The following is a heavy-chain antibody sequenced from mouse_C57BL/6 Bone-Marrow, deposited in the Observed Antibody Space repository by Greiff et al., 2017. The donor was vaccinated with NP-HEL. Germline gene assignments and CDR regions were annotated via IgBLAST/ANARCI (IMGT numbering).Heavy chain of an antibody. Sequence: VQLKESGTVLARPGASVKMSCKTSGYTFTSYWMHWVKQRPGQGLEWIGAIYPGNSDTSYSQKFKGKAKLTAVTSASTAYMELSSLTNEDSAVYYCTTRITTVVARDYFDYWGQGTTLTVSS. D-gene: IGHD1-1*01. J-gene: IGHJ2*01. V-gene: IGHV1-5*01. CDR1: GYTFTSYW. CDR3: TTRITTVVARDYFDY. CDR2: IYPGNSDT.